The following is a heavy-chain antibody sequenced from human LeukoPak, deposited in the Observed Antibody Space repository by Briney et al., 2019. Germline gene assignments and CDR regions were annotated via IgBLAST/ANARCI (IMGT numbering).Heavy chain of an antibody. CDR3: ARGRYCSADICSGGDAFDI. Sequence: TSETLSLTCTVSGGSINNYYWSWIRQPAGKGLEWIGRIYTRGSTNYNASLKSRVTISVNAYKNQFALKLIAVLAADTAVYYCARGRYCSADICSGGDAFDIWGQGTMVSVSS. D-gene: IGHD2-15*01. J-gene: IGHJ3*02. CDR2: IYTRGST. CDR1: GGSINNYY. V-gene: IGHV4-4*07.